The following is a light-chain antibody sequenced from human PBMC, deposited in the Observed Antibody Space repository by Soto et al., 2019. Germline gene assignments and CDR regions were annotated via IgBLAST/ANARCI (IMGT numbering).Light chain of an antibody. CDR2: GAS. CDR3: QQLNSYLPIT. V-gene: IGKV1-9*01. Sequence: DIQLPQSPSLLSASVGDRVTITCRARQCIRSYLAWYQQKPGKAPQLLIYGASTLQSGVPSRFSGSGSGSEFTRTISSLQPEDFATYYCQQLNSYLPITFGQGTRLEIK. CDR1: QCIRSY. J-gene: IGKJ5*01.